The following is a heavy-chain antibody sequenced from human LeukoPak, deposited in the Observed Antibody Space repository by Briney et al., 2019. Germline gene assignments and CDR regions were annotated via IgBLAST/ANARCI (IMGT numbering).Heavy chain of an antibody. J-gene: IGHJ4*02. CDR2: ISGSDGST. D-gene: IGHD2-15*01. V-gene: IGHV3-23*01. CDR1: GFTFSNYA. Sequence: QSRGSLRLSCTASGFTFSNYAMSWVRQAPGKGLEWVSTISGSDGSTYYADSVKGRFTISRDNSKNTLYLQMNSLRVEDTAIYYCAKGRGYCTGGSCYSDYWGQGTLVTVSS. CDR3: AKGRGYCTGGSCYSDY.